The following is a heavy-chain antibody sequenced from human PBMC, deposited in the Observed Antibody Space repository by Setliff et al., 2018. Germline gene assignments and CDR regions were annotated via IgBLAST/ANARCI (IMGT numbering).Heavy chain of an antibody. CDR2: IGSAGDT. CDR3: ARAPGYGSGNYYYFYYSMDV. J-gene: IGHJ6*02. CDR1: GFTFSKYD. Sequence: GGSLRLSCAASGFTFSKYDMHWVRQVIGKGLEWVSGIGSAGDTYYPGSVKGRFTISREDGKNSLYLQMNSLRAGDTGVYYCARAPGYGSGNYYYFYYSMDVWGQGTTVTVSS. V-gene: IGHV3-13*01. D-gene: IGHD3-10*01.